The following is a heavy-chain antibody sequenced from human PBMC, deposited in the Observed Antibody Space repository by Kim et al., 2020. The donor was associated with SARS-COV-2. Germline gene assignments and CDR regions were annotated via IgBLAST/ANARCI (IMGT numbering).Heavy chain of an antibody. Sequence: SETLSLTCTVSGGSINSNSYSWCWIRQPPGKGLEWIGSMYYSGSTYYNPSLKSRVTISVDTSKNQFSLKLSSVTAADTAVLYCATSYRAVAGNWGQGTLV. V-gene: IGHV4-39*01. D-gene: IGHD6-19*01. J-gene: IGHJ4*02. CDR2: MYYSGST. CDR1: GGSINSNSYS. CDR3: ATSYRAVAGN.